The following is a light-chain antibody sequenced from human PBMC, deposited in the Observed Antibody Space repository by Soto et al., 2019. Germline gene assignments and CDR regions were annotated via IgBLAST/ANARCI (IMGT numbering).Light chain of an antibody. CDR1: QGIGNA. V-gene: IGKV1-5*03. CDR2: KAS. CDR3: QQYNSYSPLT. J-gene: IGKJ4*01. Sequence: IQMTQSPSSLSASVGDRVTISCRASQGIGNALGWYQQKPGKAPKLLIYKASGLESGVPSRFSGSGSGTDFTLTISSLQPDDFATYYCQQYNSYSPLTFGGGTKVDNK.